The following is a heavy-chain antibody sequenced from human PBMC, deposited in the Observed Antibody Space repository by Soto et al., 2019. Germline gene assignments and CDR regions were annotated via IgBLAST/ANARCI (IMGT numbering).Heavy chain of an antibody. CDR1: GFTFSSYS. J-gene: IGHJ3*02. V-gene: IGHV3-21*01. CDR2: ISSSSSYI. D-gene: IGHD6-13*01. Sequence: VGSLRLSCAASGFTFSSYSMNWVRQAPGKGLEWVSSISSSSSYIYYADSVKGRFTISRDNAKNSLYLQMNSLRAEDTSVYYCARVSIAAAYPDAFDIWGQGTMVTVSS. CDR3: ARVSIAAAYPDAFDI.